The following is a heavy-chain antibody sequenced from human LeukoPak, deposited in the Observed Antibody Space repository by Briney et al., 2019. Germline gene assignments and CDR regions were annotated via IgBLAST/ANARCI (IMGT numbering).Heavy chain of an antibody. V-gene: IGHV4-34*01. J-gene: IGHJ2*01. CDR3: ARCGDIVVVPAASDWYFDL. CDR2: INHSGST. D-gene: IGHD2-2*01. CDR1: GGSFSGYY. Sequence: SETLSLTCAVYGGSFSGYYWSWIRQPPGKGLEWIGEINHSGSTNYNPSLKSRGTILVDTSKTQFSLKLSSVPTADTAVYYCARCGDIVVVPAASDWYFDLWGRGTLVTVSS.